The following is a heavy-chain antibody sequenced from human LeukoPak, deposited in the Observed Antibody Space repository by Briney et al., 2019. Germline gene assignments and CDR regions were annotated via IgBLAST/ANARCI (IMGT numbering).Heavy chain of an antibody. J-gene: IGHJ6*03. CDR2: INHSGST. V-gene: IGHV4-34*01. Sequence: SETLSLTCAVYGGSFSGYYWSWIRQPPGKGLEWIGEINHSGSTNYNPSLKSRVTISVDTSKNQFSLKLSSVTAADTAVYYCARHRESLPQSTKPRYYMDVWGKGTTVTISS. D-gene: IGHD3-10*01. CDR1: GGSFSGYY. CDR3: ARHRESLPQSTKPRYYMDV.